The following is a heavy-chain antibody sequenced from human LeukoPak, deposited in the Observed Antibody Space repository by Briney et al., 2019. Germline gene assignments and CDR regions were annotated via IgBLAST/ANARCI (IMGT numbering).Heavy chain of an antibody. CDR2: IYTSGST. CDR3: ARAYYDFWSGYSVDV. J-gene: IGHJ6*04. V-gene: IGHV4-61*02. D-gene: IGHD3-3*01. Sequence: PSETLSLTVTVSGASISSGSYYWSWIRQPAGKGLEWIGRIYTSGSTNYNPSLKSRVTISVDTSKNQFSLKLSSVTAADTAVYYCARAYYDFWSGYSVDVWGKGTTVTVSS. CDR1: GASISSGSYY.